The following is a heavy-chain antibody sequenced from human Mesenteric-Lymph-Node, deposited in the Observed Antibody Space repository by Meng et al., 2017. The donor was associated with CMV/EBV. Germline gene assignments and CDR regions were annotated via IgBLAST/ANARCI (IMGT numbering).Heavy chain of an antibody. J-gene: IGHJ4*02. D-gene: IGHD3-22*01. CDR2: ISGDNGNT. CDR3: ARALPYYDRSGSFFEY. Sequence: ISGDNGNTNYVQNLQGRLTMTRDTSTNTAYMELRSLGSGDTAVYYCARALPYYDRSGSFFEYWGQGTLVTVSS. V-gene: IGHV1-18*01.